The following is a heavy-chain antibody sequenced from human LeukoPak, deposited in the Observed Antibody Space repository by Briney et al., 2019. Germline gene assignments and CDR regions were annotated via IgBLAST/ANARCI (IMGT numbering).Heavy chain of an antibody. Sequence: EGSLRLSCAASGFTFSSYGMHWVRQAPGKGLEWVAVIWYDGSNKYYAGSVKGRFTISRDNSKNTLYLQMNSLRAEDTAVYYCAKDFGSGYYYNDYWGQGTLVTVSS. J-gene: IGHJ4*02. CDR1: GFTFSSYG. V-gene: IGHV3-33*06. CDR2: IWYDGSNK. D-gene: IGHD3-22*01. CDR3: AKDFGSGYYYNDY.